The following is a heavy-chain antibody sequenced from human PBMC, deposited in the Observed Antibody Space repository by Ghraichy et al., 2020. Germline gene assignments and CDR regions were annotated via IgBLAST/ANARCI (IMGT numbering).Heavy chain of an antibody. Sequence: ASVKVSCKASGYTFTRYDISWVRQAPGQGLEWMGWISAYNGKTNYAQKLQGRVTMTTDTSTSTAYMELRSLRSDDTAVYYCARGTVTTPDYYYGMDVWGQGTTVTVSS. CDR3: ARGTVTTPDYYYGMDV. CDR1: GYTFTRYD. J-gene: IGHJ6*02. CDR2: ISAYNGKT. V-gene: IGHV1-18*04. D-gene: IGHD4-17*01.